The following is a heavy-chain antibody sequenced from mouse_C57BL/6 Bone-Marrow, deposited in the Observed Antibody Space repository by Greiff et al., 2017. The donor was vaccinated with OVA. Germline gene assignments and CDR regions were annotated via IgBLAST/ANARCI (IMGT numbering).Heavy chain of an antibody. V-gene: IGHV1-50*01. CDR2: IDPSDSDT. Sequence: VQLQQPGAELVKPGASVKLSCKASGYTFTRYWMQWVKQRPGQGLEWIGEIDPSDSDTNYNQKFKGKATLTVDTSSSTAYMQLSSLTSEDSAVYYCARLGLPFDYWGQGTTRTVSS. CDR1: GYTFTRYW. CDR3: ARLGLPFDY. J-gene: IGHJ2*01. D-gene: IGHD2-2*01.